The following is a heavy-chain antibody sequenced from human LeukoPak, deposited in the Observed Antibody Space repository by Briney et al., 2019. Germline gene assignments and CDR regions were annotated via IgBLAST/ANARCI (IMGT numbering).Heavy chain of an antibody. D-gene: IGHD6-19*01. CDR2: IYTSGST. Sequence: PSETLSLTCTVSGGSISNDYWSWIRQAAGKELEWIGRIYTSGSTNYNPSLKSRVTISLDKSKKQFSLNLNSVTAADTAVYYCARGRIAVAGTSWFDPWGQGTLVTVSS. CDR1: GGSISNDY. J-gene: IGHJ5*02. CDR3: ARGRIAVAGTSWFDP. V-gene: IGHV4-4*07.